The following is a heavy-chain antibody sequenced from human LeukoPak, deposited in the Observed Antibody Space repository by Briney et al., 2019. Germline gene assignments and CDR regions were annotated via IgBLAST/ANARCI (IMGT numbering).Heavy chain of an antibody. CDR2: IRYDGSNK. V-gene: IGHV3-30*02. Sequence: PGGSLRLSCAASGFTFSSYGMHWVRQAPGKGLEWVAFIRYDGSNKYYADSVKGRFTISRDNAKNTLYLQMDSLRAEDTAVYSCVRGVGGDSRFDPWGQGTLVTVSS. CDR1: GFTFSSYG. D-gene: IGHD1-26*01. J-gene: IGHJ5*02. CDR3: VRGVGGDSRFDP.